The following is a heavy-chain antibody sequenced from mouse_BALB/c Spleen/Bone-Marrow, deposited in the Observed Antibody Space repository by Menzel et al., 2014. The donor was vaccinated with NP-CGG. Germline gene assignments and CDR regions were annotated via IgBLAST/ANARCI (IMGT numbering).Heavy chain of an antibody. J-gene: IGHJ1*01. Sequence: EVMLVESGGGLVQPGGSRKLSCAASGFTFSSFGMHWVRQAPEKGLEWVAYISSGSSTIYYADTVKGRFTISRDNPKNTLFLQMTSLRSEDTAMYYCARWGGYFHVWGAGTTVTVSS. CDR1: GFTFSSFG. CDR2: ISSGSSTI. V-gene: IGHV5-17*02. CDR3: ARWGGYFHV.